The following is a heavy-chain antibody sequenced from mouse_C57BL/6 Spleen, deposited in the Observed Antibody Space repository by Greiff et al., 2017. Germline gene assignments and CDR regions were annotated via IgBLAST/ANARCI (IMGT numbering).Heavy chain of an antibody. CDR3: ARWGYGSYYFDY. D-gene: IGHD1-1*01. Sequence: EVQLQQSGPELVKPGASVKISCKASGYTFTDYYMNWVKQSHGKSLEWIGDINPNNGGTSYNQKFKRKATLTVDKSSSTASMELRSLTSEDSAVYYCARWGYGSYYFDYWGQGTTLTVSS. CDR1: GYTFTDYY. V-gene: IGHV1-26*01. J-gene: IGHJ2*01. CDR2: INPNNGGT.